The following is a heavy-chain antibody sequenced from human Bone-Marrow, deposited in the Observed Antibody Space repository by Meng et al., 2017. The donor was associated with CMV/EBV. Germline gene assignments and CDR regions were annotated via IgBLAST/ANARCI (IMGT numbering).Heavy chain of an antibody. CDR2: INGGGFNT. J-gene: IGHJ6*02. V-gene: IGHV3-23*01. D-gene: IGHD1-14*01. CDR3: AKGNRQNPFYHGMHV. Sequence: GGSLRLSCTASGFTFGDYAMSWVRQAPGKGLEWVSGINGGGFNTYYADSVKGRFTISRDNSNNLVYLQMNGLRPEDTAVYYCAKGNRQNPFYHGMHVWGQGSTVTVSS. CDR1: GFTFGDYA.